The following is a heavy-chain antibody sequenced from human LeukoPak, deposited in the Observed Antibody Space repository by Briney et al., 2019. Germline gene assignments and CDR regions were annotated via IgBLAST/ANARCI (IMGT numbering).Heavy chain of an antibody. Sequence: SATLSLTCAVYGGSFSGYYWSWIRQPPGKGLEWIGYIYYSGSTNYNPSLKSRVTISVDTSKNQFSLKLSSVTAADTAVYYCARGIAVAASDYYYYYGMDVWGQGTTVTVSS. V-gene: IGHV4-59*01. J-gene: IGHJ6*02. CDR3: ARGIAVAASDYYYYYGMDV. CDR1: GGSFSGYY. CDR2: IYYSGST. D-gene: IGHD6-19*01.